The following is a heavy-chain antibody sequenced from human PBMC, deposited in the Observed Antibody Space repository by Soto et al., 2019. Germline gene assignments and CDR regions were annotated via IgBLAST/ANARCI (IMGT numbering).Heavy chain of an antibody. CDR1: GYTFTSYG. Sequence: ASGKVSCKASGYTFTSYGISWVRQAPGQGREWMGWVSAYNGNTNYAQKLQGRVTMTTDTSTSTAYMELRSLRSDDTAVYYCARVEIAAYGVLYGMDVWGQGTTVTVSS. CDR3: ARVEIAAYGVLYGMDV. CDR2: VSAYNGNT. V-gene: IGHV1-18*04. J-gene: IGHJ6*02. D-gene: IGHD6-13*01.